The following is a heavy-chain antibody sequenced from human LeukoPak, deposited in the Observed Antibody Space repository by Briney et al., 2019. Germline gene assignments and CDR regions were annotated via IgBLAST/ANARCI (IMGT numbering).Heavy chain of an antibody. CDR3: ARAPRPYYYDSSGYWFDY. Sequence: SETLSLTCAVYGGSFSGYYWSWIRQPPGKGLEWIGEINHSGSTNYNPSLKSRVTISVDTSKNQLSLKLSSVTAADTAVYYCARAPRPYYYDSSGYWFDYWGQGTLVTVSS. J-gene: IGHJ4*02. D-gene: IGHD3-22*01. CDR1: GGSFSGYY. V-gene: IGHV4-34*01. CDR2: INHSGST.